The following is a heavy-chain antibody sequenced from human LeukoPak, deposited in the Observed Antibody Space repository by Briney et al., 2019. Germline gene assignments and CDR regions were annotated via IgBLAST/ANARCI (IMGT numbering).Heavy chain of an antibody. D-gene: IGHD3-10*01. J-gene: IGHJ4*02. V-gene: IGHV3-30*18. CDR1: GFPFSTYD. Sequence: GGSLRLSCAASGFPFSTYDMHWVRQAPNKGLQWVAVISSDGYRTDYPDSVRGRFTISRDNFKNTVDLQMISVTAEDTAMYFCAKGLGTGSVLARPLHYWGQGTLVTVSS. CDR3: AKGLGTGSVLARPLHY. CDR2: ISSDGYRT.